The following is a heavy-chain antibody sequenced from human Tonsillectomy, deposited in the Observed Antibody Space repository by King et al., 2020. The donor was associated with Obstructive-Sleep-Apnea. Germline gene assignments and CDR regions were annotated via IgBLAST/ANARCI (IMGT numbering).Heavy chain of an antibody. CDR3: ATSGTYYDALPGYYVFDY. V-gene: IGHV7-4-1*02. CDR1: GYTFTDYA. CDR2: INTNTGNP. J-gene: IGHJ4*02. D-gene: IGHD3-9*01. Sequence: HVQLVQSGSELKKPGASVKVSCKASGYTFTDYALNWVRQAPGQGLEWMGWINTNTGNPTYAQGFTGRFVFSLDTSVSTAYLQISSLKAEDTAVYYCATSGTYYDALPGYYVFDYWGQGTLVTVSS.